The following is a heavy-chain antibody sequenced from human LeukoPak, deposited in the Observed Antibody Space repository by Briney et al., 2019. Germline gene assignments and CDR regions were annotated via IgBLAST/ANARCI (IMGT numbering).Heavy chain of an antibody. CDR2: IRQDGSEK. J-gene: IGHJ6*04. Sequence: HPGGSLRLSCAASGFTFRSYWMSWVRQAPGKGLEWVANIRQDGSEKYYVDSVKGRFTISRDNAKNSLYLQMNSLRAEDTAVYYCARAETTVTTNGGNYYYGMDVWGKGTTVTVSS. CDR3: ARAETTVTTNGGNYYYGMDV. CDR1: GFTFRSYW. V-gene: IGHV3-7*03. D-gene: IGHD4-17*01.